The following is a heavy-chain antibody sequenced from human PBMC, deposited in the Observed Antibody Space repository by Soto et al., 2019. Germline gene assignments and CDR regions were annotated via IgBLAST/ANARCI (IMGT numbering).Heavy chain of an antibody. CDR2: IYYSGST. J-gene: IGHJ6*02. CDR1: GGSISSYY. D-gene: IGHD5-18*01. CDR3: ARTSGYSYGSDYYYYGMDV. Sequence: SENLSLTCTVSGGSISSYYWSWIRQPPGKGLEWIGYIYYSGSTNYNPSLKSRVTISVDTSKNQFSLKLSSVTAADTAVYYCARTSGYSYGSDYYYYGMDVWGQGTTVTVSS. V-gene: IGHV4-59*01.